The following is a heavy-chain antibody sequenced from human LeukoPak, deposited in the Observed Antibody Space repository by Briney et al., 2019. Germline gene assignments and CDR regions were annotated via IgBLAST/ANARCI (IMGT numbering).Heavy chain of an antibody. V-gene: IGHV1-2*02. Sequence: ASVKVSCEASGYTFTRHYIHWVRQAPGQGLEWMGWSNPYSGGTNYLQKFRGRVTLTRDTSISTAYMEGTGLTFDDTAVYYCARGGIRGIEAELDYWGQGTLVTVSS. D-gene: IGHD3-10*01. CDR3: ARGGIRGIEAELDY. CDR1: GYTFTRHY. CDR2: SNPYSGGT. J-gene: IGHJ4*02.